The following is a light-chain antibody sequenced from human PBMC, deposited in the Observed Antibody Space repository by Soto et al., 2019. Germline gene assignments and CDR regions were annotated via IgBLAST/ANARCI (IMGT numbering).Light chain of an antibody. CDR3: QQYNNWPFT. CDR2: GTS. Sequence: RASQSVSSNYLAWYQQKPGQAPRLLIYGTSSRATGIPDRFSGSGSGTDFTLTISSLQSEDFAVYYCQQYNNWPFTFGQGTRLEIK. J-gene: IGKJ5*01. V-gene: IGKV3D-15*01. CDR1: QSVSSN.